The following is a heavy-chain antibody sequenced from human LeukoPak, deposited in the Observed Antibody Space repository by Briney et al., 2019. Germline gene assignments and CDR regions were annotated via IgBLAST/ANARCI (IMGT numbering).Heavy chain of an antibody. V-gene: IGHV3-23*01. CDR1: AFSFSNFA. Sequence: GGSLRLSCVDAAFSFSNFAMSWVRQAPGKGLEWVSAISGSGGSTYYADSVKGRFTISRDNSKNTLYLQMNGLRAEDTAVYYCAKDVLRFLEWPLSSFDYWGQGTLVTVSS. J-gene: IGHJ4*02. CDR2: ISGSGGST. CDR3: AKDVLRFLEWPLSSFDY. D-gene: IGHD3-3*01.